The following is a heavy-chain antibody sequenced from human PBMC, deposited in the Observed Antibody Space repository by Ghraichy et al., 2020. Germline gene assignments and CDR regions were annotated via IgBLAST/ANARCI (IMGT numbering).Heavy chain of an antibody. J-gene: IGHJ6*02. CDR2: IYPGDSDT. V-gene: IGHV5-51*01. Sequence: GESLHISCKGSGYSFTSYWIGWVRQMPGKGLEWMGIIYPGDSDTRYSPSFQGQVTISADKSISTAYLQWSSLKASDTAMYYCARVGHGYYGSGSYYKDYYYGMDVWGQGTTVTVSS. D-gene: IGHD3-10*01. CDR1: GYSFTSYW. CDR3: ARVGHGYYGSGSYYKDYYYGMDV.